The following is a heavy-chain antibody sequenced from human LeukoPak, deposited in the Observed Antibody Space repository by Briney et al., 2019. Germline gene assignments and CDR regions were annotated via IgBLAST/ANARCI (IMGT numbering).Heavy chain of an antibody. CDR2: INHSGST. J-gene: IGHJ4*02. D-gene: IGHD5-18*01. CDR3: ARGQRGYSYGYVDY. CDR1: GGSISSGGYS. V-gene: IGHV4-34*01. Sequence: SETLSLTCAVSGGSISSGGYSWSWIRQPPGKGLEWIGEINHSGSTNYNPSLKSRVTISVDTSKNQFSLKLGSVTAADTAVYYCARGQRGYSYGYVDYWGQGTLVTVSS.